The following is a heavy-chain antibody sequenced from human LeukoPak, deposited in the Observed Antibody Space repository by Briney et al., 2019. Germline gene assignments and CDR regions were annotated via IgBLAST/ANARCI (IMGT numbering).Heavy chain of an antibody. D-gene: IGHD2-21*02. Sequence: GGSLRLSCAASGLTFSSYAMSWFRQTPGKGLEGVSAISGSGGSTYYADSVKGRFTISRDNSKNTLYLQMNSLRAEDTAVYYCAKAVVVTATPMSWFDPWGQGTLVTVSS. CDR1: GLTFSSYA. V-gene: IGHV3-23*01. J-gene: IGHJ5*02. CDR2: ISGSGGST. CDR3: AKAVVVTATPMSWFDP.